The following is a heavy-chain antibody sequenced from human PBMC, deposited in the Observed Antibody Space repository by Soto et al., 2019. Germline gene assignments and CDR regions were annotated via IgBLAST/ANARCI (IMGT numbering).Heavy chain of an antibody. CDR3: AKDAACPYCSGGSCYHPDY. Sequence: PGGSLRLSCAASGFTFSSYGMHWVRQAPGKGLEWVAVISYDGSNKYYADSVKGRFTISRDNSKNTLYLQMNSLRAEDTAVYYCAKDAACPYCSGGSCYHPDYWGQGTLVTVS. D-gene: IGHD2-15*01. CDR2: ISYDGSNK. CDR1: GFTFSSYG. J-gene: IGHJ4*02. V-gene: IGHV3-30*18.